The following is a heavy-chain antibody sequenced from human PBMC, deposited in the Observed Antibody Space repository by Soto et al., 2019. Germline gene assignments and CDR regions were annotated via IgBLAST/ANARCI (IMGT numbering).Heavy chain of an antibody. D-gene: IGHD3-16*01. Sequence: ASVKVSCKTGGYTFANFYLHWVRQAPGQGLEWMGLINPGDGTTKYAHKFQVRVTMTSDTSTSTVYMDVSSLRSEDTAVYYCAGFLGGLSGSYFDYWGQGTLVTVSS. CDR1: GYTFANFY. CDR3: AGFLGGLSGSYFDY. J-gene: IGHJ4*02. V-gene: IGHV1-46*01. CDR2: INPGDGTT.